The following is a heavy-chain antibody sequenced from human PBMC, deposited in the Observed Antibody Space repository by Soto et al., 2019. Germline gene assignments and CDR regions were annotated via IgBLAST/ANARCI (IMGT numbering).Heavy chain of an antibody. CDR1: DDSISSRSYY. V-gene: IGHV4-39*01. Sequence: PSETLSLSCTVSDDSISSRSYYWGWIRQPPGKWLEWIGSIYYSGSTYYNPSLKSRVTISVDTSKNQFSLKLSSVTAADTAVYYCARALAARYFGMDVWGQGTTVTVS. D-gene: IGHD6-6*01. J-gene: IGHJ6*02. CDR2: IYYSGST. CDR3: ARALAARYFGMDV.